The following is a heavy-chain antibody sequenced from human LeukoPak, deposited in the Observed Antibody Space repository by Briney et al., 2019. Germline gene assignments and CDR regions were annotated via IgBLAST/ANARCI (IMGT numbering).Heavy chain of an antibody. D-gene: IGHD2-15*01. V-gene: IGHV3-30*09. J-gene: IGHJ5*02. CDR2: ISYDGSNK. CDR1: GFTFSSYA. CDR3: ARALEVVESRWFDP. Sequence: PGRSLRLSCAASGFTFSSYAMHWVRQAPGKGLEWVAVISYDGSNKYYADSVKGRFAISRDNSKNTLYLQMNSLRAEDTAVYYCARALEVVESRWFDPWGQGTLVTVSS.